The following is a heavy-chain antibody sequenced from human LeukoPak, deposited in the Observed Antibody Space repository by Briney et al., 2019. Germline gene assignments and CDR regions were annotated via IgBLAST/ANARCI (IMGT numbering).Heavy chain of an antibody. CDR1: GYTFSGYY. D-gene: IGHD6-25*01. V-gene: IGHV1-2*02. J-gene: IGHJ4*02. Sequence: GASVKVSCKASGYTFSGYYMHWVRQAPGQGLEWMGWINPTSGATKYAQKFQGRVTMTRDTSISTAYMELSGLRSDDTAVYYCAVAIQAAAIPAFDYWGQGTLVTVSS. CDR2: INPTSGAT. CDR3: AVAIQAAAIPAFDY.